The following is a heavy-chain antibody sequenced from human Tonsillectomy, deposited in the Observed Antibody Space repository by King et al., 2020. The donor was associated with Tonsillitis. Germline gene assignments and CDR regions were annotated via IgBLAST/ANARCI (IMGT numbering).Heavy chain of an antibody. CDR2: LYHSGST. CDR1: GFSISRGYY. D-gene: IGHD4-17*01. J-gene: IGHJ4*02. Sequence: VQLQEAGPGLMKPSEILSLTCTVPGFSISRGYYWVWIRHPPGEGLVGIGNLYHSGSTYYNPSLNSRVTITVDTHKNQFPLKLSSETAANTAVYYCARDFHARTHYGDYEPPFDYGGQGPRDTV. V-gene: IGHV4-38-2*02. CDR3: ARDFHARTHYGDYEPPFDY.